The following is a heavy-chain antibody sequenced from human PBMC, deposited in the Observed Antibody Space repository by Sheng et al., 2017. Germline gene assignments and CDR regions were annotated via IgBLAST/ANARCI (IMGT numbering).Heavy chain of an antibody. Sequence: VESGGGLVQPGGPVRLSCEASGFTFSSYWMSWVRQAPGKGLEWVANIKQDGSEKDYVDSVKGRFTISRDNPKKSLYLQMNSLRAEDTALYYCAREATPAPGMIDWYFDLWGRGTLVTVSS. CDR2: IKQDGSEK. D-gene: IGHD6-13*01. J-gene: IGHJ2*01. CDR1: GFTFSSYW. CDR3: AREATPAPGMIDWYFDL. V-gene: IGHV3-7*01.